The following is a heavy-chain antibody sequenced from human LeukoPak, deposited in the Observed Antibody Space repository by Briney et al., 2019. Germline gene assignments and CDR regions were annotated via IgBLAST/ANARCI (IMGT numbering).Heavy chain of an antibody. Sequence: KASETLSLTCTVSGGSISGYYWSWIRQPPAKGLEWIGYIYSSGSTNYNPSLKSRVTISVDTSKNQFSLKLSSVTAADTAVYYCARADAYSYGRFDYWGPGTLVTVSS. D-gene: IGHD5-18*01. J-gene: IGHJ4*02. CDR1: GGSISGYY. V-gene: IGHV4-59*01. CDR3: ARADAYSYGRFDY. CDR2: IYSSGST.